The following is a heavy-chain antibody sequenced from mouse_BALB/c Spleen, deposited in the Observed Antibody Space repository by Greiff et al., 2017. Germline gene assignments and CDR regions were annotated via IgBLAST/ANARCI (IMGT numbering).Heavy chain of an antibody. D-gene: IGHD2-12*01. CDR2: IDPENGDT. V-gene: IGHV14-4*02. Sequence: VQLQQSGAELVRSGASVKLSCTASGFNIKDYYMHWVKQRPEQGLEWIGWIDPENGDTEYATKFQGKATMTADTSSNTAYLQLSSLTSEDTAVYYCSAYDGRLYYAMDYWGQGTSVTVSS. CDR1: GFNIKDYY. J-gene: IGHJ4*01. CDR3: SAYDGRLYYAMDY.